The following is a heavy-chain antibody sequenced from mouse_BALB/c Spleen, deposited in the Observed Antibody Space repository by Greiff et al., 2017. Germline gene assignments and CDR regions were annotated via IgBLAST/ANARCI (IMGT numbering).Heavy chain of an antibody. V-gene: IGHV1-87*01. Sequence: VKLQESGAELARPGASVKLSCKASGYTFTSYWMQWVKQRPGQGLEWIGAIYPGDGDTRYTQKFKGKATLTADKSSSTAYMQLSSLASEDSAVYYCARCPDGSYAMDYWGQGTSVTVSS. CDR2: IYPGDGDT. J-gene: IGHJ4*01. D-gene: IGHD2-3*01. CDR1: GYTFTSYW. CDR3: ARCPDGSYAMDY.